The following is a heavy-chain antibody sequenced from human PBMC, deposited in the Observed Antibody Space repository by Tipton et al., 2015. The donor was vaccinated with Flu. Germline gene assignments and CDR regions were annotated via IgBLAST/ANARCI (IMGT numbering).Heavy chain of an antibody. Sequence: SLRLSCAASGFTFSDDYMSWIRQAPGKGLEWVSHISSSGSTINYADSVKGRFTISRDNAKNSLYLQMNGLRAEDTAVYYCARDHPPSITVLGEITDYFGMDVWGQGPTVTVSS. CDR1: GFTFSDDY. V-gene: IGHV3-11*01. J-gene: IGHJ6*02. D-gene: IGHD3-3*01. CDR2: ISSSGSTI. CDR3: ARDHPPSITVLGEITDYFGMDV.